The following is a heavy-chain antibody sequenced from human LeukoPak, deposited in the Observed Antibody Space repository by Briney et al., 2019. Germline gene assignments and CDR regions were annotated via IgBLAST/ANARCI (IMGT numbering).Heavy chain of an antibody. CDR1: GFTFSSYA. V-gene: IGHV3-30*04. D-gene: IGHD2-2*01. CDR2: ISYDGSNK. J-gene: IGHJ4*02. CDR3: ARGGCSSTSCLFDY. Sequence: GGSLRLSCAASGFTFSSYAMHWVRQAPGKGLEWVAVISYDGSNKYYADSVKGRFTISRDNSKNTLYLQMNSLRAEDTAVYYCARGGCSSTSCLFDYWGQGTLVTVSS.